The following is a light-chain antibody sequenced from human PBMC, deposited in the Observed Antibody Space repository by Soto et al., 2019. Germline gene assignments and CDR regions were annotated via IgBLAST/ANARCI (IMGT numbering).Light chain of an antibody. J-gene: IGLJ2*01. Sequence: QSALTQPPSVSAAPGQKVTISWSRSTSNIGNNFVAWYQQLPGTAPKLLIYDNNKRPSGIPDRFSGSKSGTSATLDITGLHTGDEADYYCGTWDTSLSTVVFGGGTKLTDL. CDR2: DNN. V-gene: IGLV1-51*01. CDR3: GTWDTSLSTVV. CDR1: TSNIGNNF.